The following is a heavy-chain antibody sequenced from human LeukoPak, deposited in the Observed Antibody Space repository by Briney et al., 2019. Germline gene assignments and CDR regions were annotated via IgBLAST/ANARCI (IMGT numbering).Heavy chain of an antibody. J-gene: IGHJ4*02. CDR3: ARDGGYGDFSYYFDY. CDR1: GFTFSSYS. V-gene: IGHV3-21*01. D-gene: IGHD4-17*01. Sequence: GGSLRLSCAASGFTFSSYSMNWVRQAPGKGLEWVSSISSSSSIIYYADSVKGRFTISRDNAKNSLYLQMNSLRAEDTAVYYCARDGGYGDFSYYFDYWGQGTLVTVSS. CDR2: ISSSSSII.